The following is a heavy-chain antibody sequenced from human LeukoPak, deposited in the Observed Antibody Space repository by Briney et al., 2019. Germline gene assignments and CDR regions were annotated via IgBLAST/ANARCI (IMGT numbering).Heavy chain of an antibody. V-gene: IGHV4-61*02. CDR3: ARWDSRSSGNDY. CDR2: VYSSGST. Sequence: PSGTLSLTCVVSGGSISSGSYYWNWIRQPARKGLEWIGRVYSSGSTNYNPSLKSRVTVSVDTSKNQFSLKLSSVTAADTVVYYCARWDSRSSGNDYWGQGTLVTVSS. J-gene: IGHJ4*02. CDR1: GGSISSGSYY. D-gene: IGHD3-22*01.